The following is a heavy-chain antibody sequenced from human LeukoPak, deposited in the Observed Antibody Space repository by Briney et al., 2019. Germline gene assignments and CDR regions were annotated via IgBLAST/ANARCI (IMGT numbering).Heavy chain of an antibody. CDR3: ASPRGYSGYERAFDI. V-gene: IGHV4-4*02. CDR2: IYHSGST. CDR1: GGSISSSNW. D-gene: IGHD5-12*01. Sequence: SETLSLTCAVSGGSISSSNWWSWVRPPPGKGLEGSGEIYHSGSTNYNPSLKRRVTISVDKSKNQFSLRLSSVTAADTAVYYCASPRGYSGYERAFDIWGQGTMVTVSS. J-gene: IGHJ3*02.